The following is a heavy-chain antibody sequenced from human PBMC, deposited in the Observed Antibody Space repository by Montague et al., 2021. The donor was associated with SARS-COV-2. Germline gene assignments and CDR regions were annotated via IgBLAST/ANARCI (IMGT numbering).Heavy chain of an antibody. CDR3: ARAQVTIFGVLIMLPAAGAVDV. D-gene: IGHD3-3*01. CDR1: GGSFTGYY. V-gene: IGHV4-34*01. J-gene: IGHJ3*01. Sequence: SETLSLTCAVYGGSFTGYYWTWIRQPPGKGLEWIGEINHSGGSNYNPSLESRVTMSVDTSKNQFSLRLNSMSAADTAVYYCARAQVTIFGVLIMLPAAGAVDVWGQGTTVTVSS. CDR2: INHSGGS.